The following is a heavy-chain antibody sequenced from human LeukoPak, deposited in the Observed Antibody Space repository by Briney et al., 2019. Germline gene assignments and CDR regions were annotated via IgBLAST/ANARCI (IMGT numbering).Heavy chain of an antibody. D-gene: IGHD6-6*01. CDR3: ARDRDIAARTPPHYYYYGMDV. Sequence: GGSLRLSCAASGFTFSSYGMHWVRQAPGKGLEWVAVIWYDGSNKYYADSVKGRFTISRDNAKNTLYLQMNSLRAEDTAVYYCARDRDIAARTPPHYYYYGMDVWGQGTTVTVSS. CDR1: GFTFSSYG. J-gene: IGHJ6*02. V-gene: IGHV3-33*08. CDR2: IWYDGSNK.